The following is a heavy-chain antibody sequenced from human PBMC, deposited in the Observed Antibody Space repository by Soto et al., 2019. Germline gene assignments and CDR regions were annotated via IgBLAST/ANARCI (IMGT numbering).Heavy chain of an antibody. CDR1: GGSISSGDYY. V-gene: IGHV4-30-4*01. CDR2: IYYSGST. J-gene: IGHJ4*02. CDR3: ARADLVGYGSGSYYY. D-gene: IGHD3-10*01. Sequence: LSLTCTVSGGSISSGDYYWSLIRQPPGKGLEWIGYIYYSGSTYYNPSLKSRVTISVDTSKNQFSLKLSSVTAADTAVYYCARADLVGYGSGSYYYWGQGTLVTVYS.